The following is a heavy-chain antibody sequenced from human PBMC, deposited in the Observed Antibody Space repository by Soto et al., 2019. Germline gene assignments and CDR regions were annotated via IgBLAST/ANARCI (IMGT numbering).Heavy chain of an antibody. CDR1: GFTSRSYW. D-gene: IGHD2-21*02. J-gene: IGHJ4*02. V-gene: IGHV3-7*03. CDR2: INQGGSGE. Sequence: EVQLVESGGGLVKPGGSLRLSCGASGFTSRSYWMSWVRQAPGKGLEWVANINQGGSGEYYLDSVRGRFTISRDNAKNSLYLQMNSLRVDDTAMYFCARVRCSGGDCFYDYWGQGTLVTVSS. CDR3: ARVRCSGGDCFYDY.